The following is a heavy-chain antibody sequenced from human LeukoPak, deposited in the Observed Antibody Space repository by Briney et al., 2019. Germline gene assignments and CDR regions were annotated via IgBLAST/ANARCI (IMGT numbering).Heavy chain of an antibody. V-gene: IGHV4-34*01. CDR2: INHSGST. CDR1: GGSFSGYY. Sequence: SETLSLTCAVYGGSFSGYYWSWIRQPPGKGLEWIGEINHSGSTNYNPSLKSRVTISVDTSKNQFSLKPSSVTAADTAVYYCARGRTIFGVVIRYYFDYWGQGTLVTVSS. J-gene: IGHJ4*02. CDR3: ARGRTIFGVVIRYYFDY. D-gene: IGHD3-3*01.